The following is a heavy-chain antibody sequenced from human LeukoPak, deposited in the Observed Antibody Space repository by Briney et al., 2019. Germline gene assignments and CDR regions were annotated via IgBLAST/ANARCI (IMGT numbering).Heavy chain of an antibody. V-gene: IGHV3-30*02. J-gene: IGHJ6*03. CDR2: IRYDGSKK. CDR1: GFTFSSYG. Sequence: GGSLRLSCAASGFTFSSYGMSWVRQAPGKGLEWVTFIRYDGSKKYYADSVKGRFTISRDNSKNTLYLQMNSLRAEDTAVYYCAKGSKEVLFTRDHYMDVWGKGTTVTISS. CDR3: AKGSKEVLFTRDHYMDV. D-gene: IGHD3-3*01.